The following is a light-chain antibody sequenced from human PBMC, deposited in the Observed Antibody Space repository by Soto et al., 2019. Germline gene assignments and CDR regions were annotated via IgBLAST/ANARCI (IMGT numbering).Light chain of an antibody. CDR2: KAS. CDR1: QTISSW. Sequence: DIQMTQSPSTLSGSVGDRVTITCRASQTISSWLAWYQQKPGKAPKLLIYKASTLKSGVPSRLSGSGSGTEFTLTISSLQPDDFATYYCQHYNSYSEAFGQGTMVDIK. J-gene: IGKJ1*01. V-gene: IGKV1-5*03. CDR3: QHYNSYSEA.